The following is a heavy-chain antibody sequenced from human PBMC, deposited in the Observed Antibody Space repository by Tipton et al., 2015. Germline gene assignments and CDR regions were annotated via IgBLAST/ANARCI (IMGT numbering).Heavy chain of an antibody. V-gene: IGHV4-31*03. CDR3: AREERYSGYDRYYYYGVDV. Sequence: TLSLTCTVSGGSISSGGYYWNWIRQHPGKGLEWIAYIYYSGSTYYNPSLESRVTISVDTSKNQFSLNLTSVTAADTAVYYCAREERYSGYDRYYYYGVDVWGQGTTVTVSS. J-gene: IGHJ6*02. D-gene: IGHD5-12*01. CDR1: GGSISSGGYY. CDR2: IYYSGST.